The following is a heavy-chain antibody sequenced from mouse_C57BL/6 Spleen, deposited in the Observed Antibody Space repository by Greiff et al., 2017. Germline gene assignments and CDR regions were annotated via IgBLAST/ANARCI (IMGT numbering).Heavy chain of an antibody. J-gene: IGHJ2*01. Sequence: VQLQQSGPVLVKPGASVKMSCKASGYTFTDYYMNWVKQSHGKSLEWIGVINPYNGGTSYNQKFKGKATLTVDKSSSTAYMELNSLTSEDSAVYYCARWGGSSSYYFDYWGQGTTLTVSS. V-gene: IGHV1-19*01. CDR1: GYTFTDYY. CDR2: INPYNGGT. D-gene: IGHD1-1*01. CDR3: ARWGGSSSYYFDY.